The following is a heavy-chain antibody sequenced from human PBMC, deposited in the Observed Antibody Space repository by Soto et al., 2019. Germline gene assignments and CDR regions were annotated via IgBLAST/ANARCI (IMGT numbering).Heavy chain of an antibody. J-gene: IGHJ4*02. D-gene: IGHD6-13*01. CDR1: GGSISSGGYY. CDR2: IYYSGST. V-gene: IGHV4-31*03. Sequence: SETLSLTCTVSGGSISSGGYYWSWIRQHPGKGLEWIGYIYYSGSTYYNPSLKSRVTISVDTSKNQFSLKLSSVTAADTAVYNCARSFGVAAAGPFDYWGQGTLVTVSS. CDR3: ARSFGVAAAGPFDY.